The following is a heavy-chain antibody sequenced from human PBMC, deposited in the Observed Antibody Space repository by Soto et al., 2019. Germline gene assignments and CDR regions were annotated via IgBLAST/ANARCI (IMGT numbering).Heavy chain of an antibody. CDR1: GGSISSCGYS. V-gene: IGHV4-30-2*01. CDR3: ARRHGSCFDY. J-gene: IGHJ4*02. CDR2: IYHSGST. Sequence: PSETLSLTCAVSGGSISSCGYSWSWIRQPPGKGLEWIGYIYHSGSTYYNPSLKSRVTISVDRSKNQFSLKLSSVTAADTAVYYCARRHGSCFDYWGQGTLVTVSS.